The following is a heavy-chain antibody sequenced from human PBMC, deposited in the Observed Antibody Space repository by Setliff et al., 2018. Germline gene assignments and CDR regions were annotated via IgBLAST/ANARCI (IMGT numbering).Heavy chain of an antibody. D-gene: IGHD3-3*01. CDR3: TRGTFSDFWSGDYYDY. CDR1: GITFRTYS. CDR2: ISSDSRTT. Sequence: GESLKISCAASGITFRTYSLNWVRQAPGRGLEWISFISSDSRTTYYADSVKGRFTISRDNAKNTLDLQMNSLRAEDSAMYYCTRGTFSDFWSGDYYDYWGLGTLVTVSS. V-gene: IGHV3-48*01. J-gene: IGHJ4*02.